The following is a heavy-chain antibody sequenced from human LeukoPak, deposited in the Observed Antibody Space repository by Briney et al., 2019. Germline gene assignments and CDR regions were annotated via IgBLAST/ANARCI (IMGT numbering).Heavy chain of an antibody. CDR2: IDSSGTT. V-gene: IGHV4-4*07. CDR1: GGSFTTYY. J-gene: IGHJ4*02. CDR3: ARDAKYYYGSRTFFFHEY. D-gene: IGHD3-10*01. Sequence: PSETLSLTCTVSGGSFTTYYWSWIRQPAGKGLEWIGHIDSSGTTNYNPSLKSRVTMSTDTSKNQFSLKLSSVTAADTAIYYCARDAKYYYGSRTFFFHEYWGQGTLLTVSS.